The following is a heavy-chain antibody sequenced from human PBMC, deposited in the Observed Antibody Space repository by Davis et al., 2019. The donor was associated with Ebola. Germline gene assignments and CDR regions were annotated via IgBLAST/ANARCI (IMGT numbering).Heavy chain of an antibody. V-gene: IGHV4-59*08. J-gene: IGHJ3*02. Sequence: PSETLSLTCTVSGGSISSYYWSWIRQPPGKGLEWIGYIYYSGSTNYNPSLKSRVTISVDTSKNQFSLKLSSVTAADTAVYYCARPVYGGAFDIWGQGTMVTVSS. CDR2: IYYSGST. CDR3: ARPVYGGAFDI. CDR1: GGSISSYY. D-gene: IGHD3-10*02.